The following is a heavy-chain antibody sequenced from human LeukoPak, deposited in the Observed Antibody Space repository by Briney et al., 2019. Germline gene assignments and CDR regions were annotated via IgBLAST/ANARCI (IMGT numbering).Heavy chain of an antibody. Sequence: SVTVSFKASGFTFTNSAMQWVRQARGQRLEWVGWIVVASGNTKYAQKFQERVTITRDMSTSTAYMELSSLRPEDTAVYYCAAAPIEMQQRGFDYWGQGTLVTVSS. V-gene: IGHV1-58*02. D-gene: IGHD5-24*01. CDR3: AAAPIEMQQRGFDY. CDR1: GFTFTNSA. CDR2: IVVASGNT. J-gene: IGHJ4*02.